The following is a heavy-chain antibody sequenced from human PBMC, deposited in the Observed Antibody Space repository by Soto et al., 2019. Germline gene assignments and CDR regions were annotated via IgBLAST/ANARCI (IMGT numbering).Heavy chain of an antibody. Sequence: QVQLVESGGGVVQPGRSLRLSCAASGFTFSSYGMHWVRQAPGKGLEWVAVISYDGSNKYYADSVKGRFTISRDNSKNTLYLQMNSLRAEDTAVYYCAKDHPGDYGSGSYYFDYWGQGTLDTVSS. V-gene: IGHV3-30*18. CDR3: AKDHPGDYGSGSYYFDY. J-gene: IGHJ4*02. D-gene: IGHD3-10*01. CDR2: ISYDGSNK. CDR1: GFTFSSYG.